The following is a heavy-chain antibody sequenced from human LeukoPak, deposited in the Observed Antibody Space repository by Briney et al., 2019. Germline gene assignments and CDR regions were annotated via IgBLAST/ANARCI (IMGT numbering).Heavy chain of an antibody. Sequence: PGGSLRLSCAASGFTFSDYYMSWIRQAPGKGLEWVSYISSSGSTIYYADSVKGRFTISRDNAKNSLYLQMNSLRAEDTAVYYCARVGDNYYYYYMDVWGKGTTVTVSS. V-gene: IGHV3-11*01. CDR1: GFTFSDYY. J-gene: IGHJ6*03. CDR2: ISSSGSTI. CDR3: ARVGDNYYYYYMDV. D-gene: IGHD3-3*01.